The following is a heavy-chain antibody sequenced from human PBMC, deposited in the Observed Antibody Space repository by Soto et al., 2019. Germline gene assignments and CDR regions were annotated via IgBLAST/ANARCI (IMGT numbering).Heavy chain of an antibody. CDR2: IIPMHGMA. CDR1: GGAFSKYA. Sequence: QVQLVQSGAEVKKPGSSVKVSCKASGGAFSKYAITWVRQAPGQGLEWMGGIIPMHGMADYAQKFQGRVTITADGSTGTAYMEVKSLKSDDTAVYYCARDRGFMTTPSHYYDFDVWGQGTTVTVSS. V-gene: IGHV1-69*04. D-gene: IGHD3-3*01. J-gene: IGHJ6*02. CDR3: ARDRGFMTTPSHYYDFDV.